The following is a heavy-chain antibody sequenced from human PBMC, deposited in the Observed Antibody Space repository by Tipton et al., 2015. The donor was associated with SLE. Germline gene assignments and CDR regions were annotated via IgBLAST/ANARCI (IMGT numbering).Heavy chain of an antibody. V-gene: IGHV3-33*06. CDR2: IWYDGSNN. J-gene: IGHJ6*02. D-gene: IGHD2-15*01. CDR1: GFTFSSYG. Sequence: SLRLSCAASGFTFSSYGMHWVRQAPGKGLEWVAVIWYDGSNNYYADSVKGRFTISRDNSKNTLYLQMNSLRAEDTAVYYCAKDLVVAATPYYYGMDVWGQGTTVTVSS. CDR3: AKDLVVAATPYYYGMDV.